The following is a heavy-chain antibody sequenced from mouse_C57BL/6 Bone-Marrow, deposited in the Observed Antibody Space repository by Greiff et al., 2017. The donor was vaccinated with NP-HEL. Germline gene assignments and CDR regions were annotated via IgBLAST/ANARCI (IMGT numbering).Heavy chain of an antibody. CDR2: ISNGGGST. Sequence: EVKLVESGGGLVQPGGSLKLSCAASGFTFSDYYMYWVRQTPEKRLEWVADISNGGGSTYYPDTVKGRFTISRDNAKNTLYLHMSRLKSEDTAMYYCARDDYGGSYPFAYWGQGTLVTVSA. V-gene: IGHV5-12*01. CDR3: ARDDYGGSYPFAY. CDR1: GFTFSDYY. J-gene: IGHJ3*01. D-gene: IGHD1-1*01.